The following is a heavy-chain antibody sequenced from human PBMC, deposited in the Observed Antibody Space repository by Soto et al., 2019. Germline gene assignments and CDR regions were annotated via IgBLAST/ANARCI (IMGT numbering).Heavy chain of an antibody. CDR3: ARGGVDYYDSSGYYFSPYYFDY. Sequence: SETLFLTCAVSGGSISSGGYSWSWIRQPPGKGLEWIGYIYHSGSTYYNPSLKIRVTISVDRSKNQFSLKLSSVTAADTAVYYCARGGVDYYDSSGYYFSPYYFDYWGQGTLVTVSS. V-gene: IGHV4-30-2*01. CDR2: IYHSGST. J-gene: IGHJ4*02. CDR1: GGSISSGGYS. D-gene: IGHD3-22*01.